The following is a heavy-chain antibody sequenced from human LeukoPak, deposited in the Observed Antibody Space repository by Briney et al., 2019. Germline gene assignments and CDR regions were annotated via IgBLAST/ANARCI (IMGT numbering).Heavy chain of an antibody. J-gene: IGHJ4*02. CDR1: GGSISSYY. CDR3: ARGTMVRGVYDY. Sequence: SETLSLTCTVSGGSISSYYWSWIRQPPGKGLEWIGYIYYSGSTNYNPSLKSRVTISVDTSKNQFFLKLSSVTAADTAVYYCARGTMVRGVYDYWGQGTLVTVSS. D-gene: IGHD3-10*01. V-gene: IGHV4-59*01. CDR2: IYYSGST.